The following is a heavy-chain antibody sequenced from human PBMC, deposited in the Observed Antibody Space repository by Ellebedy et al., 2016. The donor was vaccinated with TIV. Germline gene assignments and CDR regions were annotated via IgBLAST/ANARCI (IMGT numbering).Heavy chain of an antibody. Sequence: GESLKISXAASGFTFSDHYMDWVRQAPGKGLEWVGRTRNKANSYTTEYAASVKGRFTISRDDSKNSLYLQMNSLRAEDTAVYYCARDHNWNYEYNYYGMDVWGQGTTVTVSS. J-gene: IGHJ6*02. D-gene: IGHD1-7*01. CDR2: TRNKANSYTT. CDR1: GFTFSDHY. V-gene: IGHV3-72*01. CDR3: ARDHNWNYEYNYYGMDV.